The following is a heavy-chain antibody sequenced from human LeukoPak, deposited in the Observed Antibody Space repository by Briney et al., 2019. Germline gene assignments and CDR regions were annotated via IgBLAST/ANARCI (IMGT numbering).Heavy chain of an antibody. CDR1: GFTLSSYA. CDR3: AKADAPYSGSYDY. D-gene: IGHD1-26*01. CDR2: ISGSGGST. Sequence: GGSLRLSCAASGFTLSSYAMSWVRQAPGKGLEWVSAISGSGGSTYYADSVKGRFTISRDNSKNTLYLQMNRLRAEDTAVYYCAKADAPYSGSYDYWGQGTLVTVSS. J-gene: IGHJ4*02. V-gene: IGHV3-23*01.